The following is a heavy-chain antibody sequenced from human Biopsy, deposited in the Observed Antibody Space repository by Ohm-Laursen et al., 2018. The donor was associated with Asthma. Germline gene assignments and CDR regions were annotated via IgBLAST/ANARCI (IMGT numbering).Heavy chain of an antibody. J-gene: IGHJ4*01. CDR1: GGYLTGHYWN. CDR3: ARAVQSDDFVTGYYNSYFDF. D-gene: IGHD3-9*01. V-gene: IGHV2-5*01. Sequence: TLSLTCTVYGGYLTGHYWNWIRQPPGKAPEWLALIYGNDDRDYSQSLKSRLTITKDTSRRQVVLKMTNMDPVDTGTYFCARAVQSDDFVTGYYNSYFDFWGQGSLVSVSS. CDR2: IYGNDDR.